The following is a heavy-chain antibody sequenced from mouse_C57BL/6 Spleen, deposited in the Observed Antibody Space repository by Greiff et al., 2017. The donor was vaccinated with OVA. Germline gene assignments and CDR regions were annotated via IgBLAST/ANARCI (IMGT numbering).Heavy chain of an antibody. CDR1: GYSFTSYY. CDR2: IYPGSGNT. J-gene: IGHJ1*03. CDR3: ARPYGSSLWYFDV. Sequence: VMLVESGPELVKPGASVKISCKASGYSFTSYYIHWVKQRPGQGLEWIGWIYPGSGNTKYNEKFKGKATLTADTSSSTAYMQLSSLTSEDSAVYYCARPYGSSLWYFDVWGTGTTVTVSS. V-gene: IGHV1-66*01. D-gene: IGHD1-1*01.